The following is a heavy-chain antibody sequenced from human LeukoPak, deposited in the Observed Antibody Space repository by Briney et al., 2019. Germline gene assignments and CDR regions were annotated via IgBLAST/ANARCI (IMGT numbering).Heavy chain of an antibody. CDR3: AKSSDYDYVWGSYRRPDY. V-gene: IGHV3-23*01. Sequence: GGSLRLSCAASGFTFSSYAMSWVRQAPGKGLEWVSAIRGSGGSTYYADSVKGRFTISRDNSKNTLYLQMNSLRAEDTAVYYCAKSSDYDYVWGSYRRPDYWGQGTLVTVSS. J-gene: IGHJ4*02. CDR2: IRGSGGST. D-gene: IGHD3-16*02. CDR1: GFTFSSYA.